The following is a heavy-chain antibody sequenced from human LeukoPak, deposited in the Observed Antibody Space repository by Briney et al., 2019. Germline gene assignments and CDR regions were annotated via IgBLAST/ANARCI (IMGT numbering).Heavy chain of an antibody. CDR1: GYTFTSYG. Sequence: GASVKVSRKASGYTFTSYGISWVRQAPGQGLEWMGWISAYNGNTNYAQKLQGRVTMTTDTSTSTAYMELRSLRSDDTAVYYCARDDITMIVVVKSDAFDIWGQGTMVTVSS. CDR2: ISAYNGNT. V-gene: IGHV1-18*01. J-gene: IGHJ3*02. D-gene: IGHD3-22*01. CDR3: ARDDITMIVVVKSDAFDI.